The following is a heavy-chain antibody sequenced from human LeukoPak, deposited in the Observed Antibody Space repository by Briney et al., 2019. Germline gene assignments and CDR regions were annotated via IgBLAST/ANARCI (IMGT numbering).Heavy chain of an antibody. CDR3: ARATSVGATRDAFDI. CDR2: IYHSGST. V-gene: IGHV4-38-2*02. J-gene: IGHJ3*02. CDR1: GYSISSGYY. D-gene: IGHD1-26*01. Sequence: SETLSLTCTVSGYSISSGYYWGWIRQPPGKGLEWIGSIYHSGSTYYNPSLKSRVTISVDTSKNQFSLKLSSVTAADTAVYYCARATSVGATRDAFDIWGQGTMVTVSS.